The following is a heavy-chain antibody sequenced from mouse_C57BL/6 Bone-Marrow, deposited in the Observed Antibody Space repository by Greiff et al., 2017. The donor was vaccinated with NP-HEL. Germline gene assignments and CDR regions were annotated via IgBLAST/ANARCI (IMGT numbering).Heavy chain of an antibody. D-gene: IGHD1-1*01. CDR3: ARADYYVPFAY. Sequence: EVQRVESGGGLVKPGGSLKLSCAASGFTFSDYGMHWVRQAPEKGLEWVAYISSGSSTIYYADTVKGRFTISRDNAKNTLFLQMTSLRSEDTVMYYCARADYYVPFAYWGQGTLVTVSA. J-gene: IGHJ3*01. CDR1: GFTFSDYG. V-gene: IGHV5-17*01. CDR2: ISSGSSTI.